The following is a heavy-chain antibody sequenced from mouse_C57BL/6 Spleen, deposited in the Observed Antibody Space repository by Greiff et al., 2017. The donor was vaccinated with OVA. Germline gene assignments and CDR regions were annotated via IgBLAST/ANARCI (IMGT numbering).Heavy chain of an antibody. CDR3: ASRGLRPVDY. J-gene: IGHJ2*01. Sequence: VQLQQPGAELVKPGASVKLSCKASGYTFTSYWMQWVKQRPGQGLEWIGEIDPSDSYTNYNQKFKGKATLTVDTSSSTAYMQLSSLTSEDSAVYYCASRGLRPVDYWGQGTTLTVSS. CDR2: IDPSDSYT. V-gene: IGHV1-50*01. D-gene: IGHD2-2*01. CDR1: GYTFTSYW.